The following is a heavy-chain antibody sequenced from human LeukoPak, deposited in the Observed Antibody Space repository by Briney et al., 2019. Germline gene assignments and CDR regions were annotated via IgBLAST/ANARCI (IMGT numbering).Heavy chain of an antibody. CDR2: IRNDGTIK. Sequence: GGSLRLSCAASGFTFSTYGMHWVRQAPGKGLEWVAFIRNDGTIKYYADSVRGGFTISRDNSKNTLYLQMDSLRPEDTAVYYCAKDMASPYFDYWGQGTLVTVSS. D-gene: IGHD2-2*01. V-gene: IGHV3-30*02. CDR3: AKDMASPYFDY. J-gene: IGHJ4*02. CDR1: GFTFSTYG.